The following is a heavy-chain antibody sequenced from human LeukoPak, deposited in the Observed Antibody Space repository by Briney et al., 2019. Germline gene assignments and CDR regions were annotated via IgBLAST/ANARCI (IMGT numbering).Heavy chain of an antibody. CDR2: IYYSGST. V-gene: IGHV4-39*01. CDR3: ARPGIKSYGNFDY. J-gene: IGHJ4*02. CDR1: GGSISSSSYY. Sequence: SETLSLTCTVSGGSISSSSYYWGWIRQPPGKGLEWIGSIYYSGSTYYNPSLKSRVTISVDTSKNQFSLKLSSVTAADTAVYYCARPGIKSYGNFDYWGQGTLVTVSS. D-gene: IGHD5-18*01.